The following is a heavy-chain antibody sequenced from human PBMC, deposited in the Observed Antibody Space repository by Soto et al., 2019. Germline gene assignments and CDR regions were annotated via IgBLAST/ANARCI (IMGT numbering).Heavy chain of an antibody. D-gene: IGHD6-6*01. V-gene: IGHV3-21*01. J-gene: IGHJ4*02. CDR2: ISSSSSYI. CDR3: ARGGMDIAARRPFDY. Sequence: EVQLVESGGGLVKPGGSLRLSCAASGFTFSSYSMNWVRQAPGKGLEWVSSISSSSSYIYYADSVKGRFTISRDNAKNSLYLQMNSLRAEDTAVYYCARGGMDIAARRPFDYWGQGTLVTVSS. CDR1: GFTFSSYS.